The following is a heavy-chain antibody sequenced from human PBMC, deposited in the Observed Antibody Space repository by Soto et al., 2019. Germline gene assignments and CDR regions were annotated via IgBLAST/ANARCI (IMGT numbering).Heavy chain of an antibody. CDR1: GFTFGDYA. J-gene: IGHJ4*02. CDR2: IRSKAYGGTT. V-gene: IGHV3-49*03. D-gene: IGHD3-10*01. Sequence: GGSLRLSCTASGFTFGDYAMSWFRQAPGKGLEWVGFIRSKAYGGTTEYAASVKGRFTISRDDSKSIAYLQMNSLKTEDTAVYYCTRDLSMGRGVITTAPYYWGQGTLVTVSS. CDR3: TRDLSMGRGVITTAPYY.